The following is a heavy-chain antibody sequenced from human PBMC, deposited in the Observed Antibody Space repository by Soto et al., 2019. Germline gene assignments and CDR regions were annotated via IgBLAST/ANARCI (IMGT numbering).Heavy chain of an antibody. D-gene: IGHD3-10*02. V-gene: IGHV3-23*01. CDR2: ISGSGGST. J-gene: IGHJ4*02. CDR3: AKDNDRGVITSFDY. CDR1: GFTFSSYA. Sequence: EVQLLESGGGLVQPGGSLRLSCAASGFTFSSYAMSWVRQAPGKGLEWVSAISGSGGSTYYADSVKGRFTISRDNSKSTLYLKMNSLRAEDTAVYYCAKDNDRGVITSFDYWGQGSLVTVSS.